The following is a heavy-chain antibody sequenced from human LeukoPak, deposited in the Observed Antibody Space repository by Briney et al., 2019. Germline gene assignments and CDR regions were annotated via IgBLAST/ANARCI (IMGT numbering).Heavy chain of an antibody. CDR2: ISWNSGSI. V-gene: IGHV3-9*01. CDR3: ARDSSPSYDFWSGYPTAPFDY. D-gene: IGHD3-3*01. J-gene: IGHJ4*02. Sequence: GRSLRLSCAASGFTFDDYAMHWVRQAPGKGLEWVSGISWNSGSIGYADSVKGRFTISRDNAKNSLYLQMNSLRAEDTAVYYCARDSSPSYDFWSGYPTAPFDYWGQGTLVTVSS. CDR1: GFTFDDYA.